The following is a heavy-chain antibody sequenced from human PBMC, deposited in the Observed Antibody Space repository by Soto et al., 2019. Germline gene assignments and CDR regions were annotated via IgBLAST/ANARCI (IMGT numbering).Heavy chain of an antibody. J-gene: IGHJ4*02. Sequence: ASVKVSSKAPGYTFTSYYMYWVLQSPGQGLEWMGIINPSGGSTSYAQKFQGRVTMTGDTSTSTVYMKLSSLRSEDTAVYYCARVYDCVWWCCLDYWGQGTLVTVSS. V-gene: IGHV1-46*01. CDR1: GYTFTSYY. CDR2: INPSGGST. CDR3: ARVYDCVWWCCLDY. D-gene: IGHD3-16*01.